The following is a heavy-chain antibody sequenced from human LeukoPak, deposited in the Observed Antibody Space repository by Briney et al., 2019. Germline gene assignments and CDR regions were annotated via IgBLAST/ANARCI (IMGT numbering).Heavy chain of an antibody. V-gene: IGHV3-21*01. J-gene: IGHJ6*03. CDR3: AKGGSYDYYYYMDV. Sequence: PGGSLRLSCAASGFTFSSYSMNWVRQAPGKGLEWVSSISSSSSYIHYADSVKGRFTISRDNAKNSLYLQMNSLRAEDTAVYYCAKGGSYDYYYYMDVWGKGTTVTVSS. CDR1: GFTFSSYS. D-gene: IGHD1-26*01. CDR2: ISSSSSYI.